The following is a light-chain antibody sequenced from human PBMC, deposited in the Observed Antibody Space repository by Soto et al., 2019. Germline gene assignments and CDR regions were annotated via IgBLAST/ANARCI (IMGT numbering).Light chain of an antibody. CDR2: EVS. CDR1: SSDIGSNNY. V-gene: IGLV2-14*01. Sequence: QSVLTRPASVSGSPGQSITISCTGTSSDIGSNNYVSWFQQRPGKAPTLIIYEVSNRPSGVSTHFSGSKSGNTASLTISGLLPEDEAEYYCSSYTTTTRLFGGGTKLTVL. CDR3: SSYTTTTRL. J-gene: IGLJ3*02.